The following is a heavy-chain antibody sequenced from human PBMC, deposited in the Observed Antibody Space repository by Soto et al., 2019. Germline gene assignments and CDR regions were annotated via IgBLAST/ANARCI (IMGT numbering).Heavy chain of an antibody. CDR2: ISYDGSNK. CDR1: GFTFRSYP. CDR3: ARGKSGWYLDWFDP. D-gene: IGHD6-19*01. Sequence: GGSKKLSCAASGFTFRSYPLHWVRQVQGKGLEWVAVISYDGSNKYYADSVKGRFTISRDNSKNTLYLQMNSLRAEDTAVYYCARGKSGWYLDWFDPWGQGTLVTVSS. J-gene: IGHJ5*02. V-gene: IGHV3-30-3*01.